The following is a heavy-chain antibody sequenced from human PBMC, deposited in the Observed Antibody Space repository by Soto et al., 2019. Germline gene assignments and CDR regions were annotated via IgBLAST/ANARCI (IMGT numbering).Heavy chain of an antibody. J-gene: IGHJ6*02. Sequence: QVQLQESGPGLVKPSGTLSLTCAVSGGSISSSNWWSWVRQPPGKGLEWIGEIYHSGSTNYNPSLKSRVTRSGDKSKNQFSLKLSSVTAADTAVYYCARVTGHYYYGMDVWGQGTTVTVSS. D-gene: IGHD3-10*01. CDR3: ARVTGHYYYGMDV. CDR2: IYHSGST. V-gene: IGHV4-4*02. CDR1: GGSISSSNW.